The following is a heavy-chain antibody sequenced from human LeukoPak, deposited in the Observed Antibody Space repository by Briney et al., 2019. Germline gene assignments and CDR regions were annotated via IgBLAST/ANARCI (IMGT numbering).Heavy chain of an antibody. J-gene: IGHJ1*01. V-gene: IGHV3-48*01. Sequence: PGGSLRLSCAAPGFTFSSYSMNWVRQAPGKGLEWVSYISSSSSTIYYADSVKGRFTISRDNAKNSLYLQMNSLRAEDTAVYYCARGSSWYSPAAEYFQHWGQGTLVTVSS. CDR3: ARGSSWYSPAAEYFQH. D-gene: IGHD6-13*01. CDR2: ISSSSSTI. CDR1: GFTFSSYS.